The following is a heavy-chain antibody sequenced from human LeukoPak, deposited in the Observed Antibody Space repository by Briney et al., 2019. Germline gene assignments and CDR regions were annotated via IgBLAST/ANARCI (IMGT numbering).Heavy chain of an antibody. CDR1: GYSLTGYY. V-gene: IGHV1-2*02. CDR2: INPNSGGT. Sequence: ASVRVSCKASGYSLTGYYMHWVRQAPGQGLEWMGWINPNSGGTKYAQKFQGRVTMTRDTSSSTAYMELSRLRSDDTAVYYCGRGLRYYYDSSGYTNWFDPRGQGTLVTVSS. CDR3: GRGLRYYYDSSGYTNWFDP. J-gene: IGHJ5*02. D-gene: IGHD3-22*01.